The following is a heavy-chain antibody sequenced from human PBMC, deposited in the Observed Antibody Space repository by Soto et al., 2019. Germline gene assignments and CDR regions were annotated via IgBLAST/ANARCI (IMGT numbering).Heavy chain of an antibody. Sequence: GWSLRVLCAAAGVTCGGYWVSWVREDRGKGLDWVSNITIHSSEKYYGDSVKGRFTISKDNAKNSLYLQMNSLRAEDTGVYYCARGSDLYGMDVRGQGTTVPVSS. CDR1: GVTCGGYW. V-gene: IGHV3-7*02. CDR2: ITIHSSEK. CDR3: ARGSDLYGMDV. J-gene: IGHJ6*01.